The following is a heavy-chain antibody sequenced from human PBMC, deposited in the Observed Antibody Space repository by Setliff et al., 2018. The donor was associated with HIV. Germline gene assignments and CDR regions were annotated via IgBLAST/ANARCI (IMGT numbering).Heavy chain of an antibody. D-gene: IGHD5-18*01. J-gene: IGHJ4*02. Sequence: GGSLRLSCAASGFTLSSYGMHWVRQAPGKGLEWVAVIWYDGSNKYYADSVKGRFTISRDNSKNTLYLQMNSLRAEDTAVYYCAKGSLPSGYSYGFFDYWGQGTLVTVSS. CDR2: IWYDGSNK. V-gene: IGHV3-33*06. CDR1: GFTLSSYG. CDR3: AKGSLPSGYSYGFFDY.